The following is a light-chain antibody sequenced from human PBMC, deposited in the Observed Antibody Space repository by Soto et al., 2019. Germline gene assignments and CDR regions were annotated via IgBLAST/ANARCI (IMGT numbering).Light chain of an antibody. CDR2: DVT. Sequence: QTVLSQPASVSGSPGQSITISCTGTSSDVGGFEYVSWYQHQPGKAPKLIIYDVTKRPSGVSNRFSGSKSGNTASLTISGLQAEDEADYYCSSYTSSSTRVFGGGTKLTVL. V-gene: IGLV2-14*01. CDR1: SSDVGGFEY. J-gene: IGLJ3*02. CDR3: SSYTSSSTRV.